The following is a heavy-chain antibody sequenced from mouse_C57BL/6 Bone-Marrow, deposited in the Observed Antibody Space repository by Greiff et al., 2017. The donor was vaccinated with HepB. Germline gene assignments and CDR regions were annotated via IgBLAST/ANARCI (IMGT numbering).Heavy chain of an antibody. V-gene: IGHV3-8*01. J-gene: IGHJ1*03. CDR1: GYSITSDY. CDR3: ARYIRRSGPHWYFDV. D-gene: IGHD1-3*01. Sequence: EVQLVESGPGLAKPSQTLSLTCSVTGYSITSDYWNWIRKFPGNKLEYMGYISYSGSTYYNPSLKSRISITRDTSKNQYYLQLNSVTTEDTATYYCARYIRRSGPHWYFDVWGTGTTVTVSS. CDR2: ISYSGST.